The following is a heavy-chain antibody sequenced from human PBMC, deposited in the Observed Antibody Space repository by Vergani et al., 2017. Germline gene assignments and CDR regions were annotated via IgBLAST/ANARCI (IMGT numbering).Heavy chain of an antibody. Sequence: EVHLLESGGGQVEAGGSLRLSCVASGFTFSNSAMSWVRQTSGKWLEWVSAISGHGDRTYYADSVKGRFTISRDKSKNTVYLQMNSLKAEDSATYYCAREERSNTAPFVGDWGQGTLVTV. CDR1: GFTFSNSA. J-gene: IGHJ4*02. D-gene: IGHD2/OR15-2a*01. V-gene: IGHV3-23*01. CDR2: ISGHGDRT. CDR3: AREERSNTAPFVGD.